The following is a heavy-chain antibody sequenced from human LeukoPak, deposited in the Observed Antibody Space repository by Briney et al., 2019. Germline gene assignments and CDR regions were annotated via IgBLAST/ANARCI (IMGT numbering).Heavy chain of an antibody. D-gene: IGHD4-17*01. CDR2: TYYSSKWYN. J-gene: IGHJ6*03. V-gene: IGHV6-1*01. CDR3: ARERVTTIANYYYYYIDV. Sequence: SQTLSLTCAISGDSFSSNSAAWTWITQSPSRGLESLGRTYYSSKWYNDYEVSVQSRITINPDTSKNQFSLQLNSVTPEDTAVYYCARERVTTIANYYYYYIDVWGKGTTVTVSS. CDR1: GDSFSSNSAA.